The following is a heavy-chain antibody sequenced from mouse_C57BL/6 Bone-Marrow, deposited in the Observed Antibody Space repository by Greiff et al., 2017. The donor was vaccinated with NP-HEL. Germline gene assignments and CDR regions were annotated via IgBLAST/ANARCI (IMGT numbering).Heavy chain of an antibody. V-gene: IGHV5-6*01. CDR2: ISSGGSYT. CDR3: ARLGTGPWFAY. D-gene: IGHD4-1*01. Sequence: EVQLQESGGDLVKPGGSLKLSCAASGFTFSSYGMSWVRQTPDKRLEWVATISSGGSYTYYPDSVKGRFTISRDNAKNTLYLQMSSLKSEDTAMYYCARLGTGPWFAYWGQGTLVTVSA. CDR1: GFTFSSYG. J-gene: IGHJ3*01.